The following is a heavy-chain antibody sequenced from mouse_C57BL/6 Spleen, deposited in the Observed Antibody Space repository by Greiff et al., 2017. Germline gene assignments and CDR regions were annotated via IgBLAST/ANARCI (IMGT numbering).Heavy chain of an antibody. Sequence: QVQLQQPGAELVKPGASVKLSCKASGYTFTSYWMHWVKLRPGRGLEWIGRIDPNSGGTKYNEKFKSKATLTVDKPSSTAYMQLSSLTSEDSAVYYCARPYYGSSYDYFDYWGQGTTLTVSS. CDR1: GYTFTSYW. J-gene: IGHJ2*01. CDR2: IDPNSGGT. CDR3: ARPYYGSSYDYFDY. D-gene: IGHD1-1*01. V-gene: IGHV1-72*01.